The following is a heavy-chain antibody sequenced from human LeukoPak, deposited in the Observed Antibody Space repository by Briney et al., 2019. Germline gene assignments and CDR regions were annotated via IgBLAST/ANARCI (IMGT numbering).Heavy chain of an antibody. CDR1: GYTFTSYG. D-gene: IGHD3-22*01. J-gene: IGHJ3*02. CDR2: ISAYNGNT. V-gene: IGHV1-18*01. CDR3: ASLVDYYDSSGWTDAFDI. Sequence: ASVKVSCKASGYTFTSYGISWVRQAPGQGLEWMGWISAYNGNTNYAQKLQGRVTMTTDTSTSTAYMELRSLRSDDTAVYYCASLVDYYDSSGWTDAFDIWDQGTTVTVSS.